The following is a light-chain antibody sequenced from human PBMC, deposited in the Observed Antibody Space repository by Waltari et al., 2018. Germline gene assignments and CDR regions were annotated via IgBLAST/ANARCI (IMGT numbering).Light chain of an antibody. V-gene: IGKV3-15*01. CDR1: QSVSTN. CDR2: GAS. CDR3: QQYESWPLT. J-gene: IGKJ4*01. Sequence: VLLTQSPATLSVSPGERATLSCRASQSVSTNLAWFQQRSGQAPRLLLYGASTRATGIPAKFSGSGSGTEFTLTISSLQSEDFVLYYCQQYESWPLTFGGGTKVEI.